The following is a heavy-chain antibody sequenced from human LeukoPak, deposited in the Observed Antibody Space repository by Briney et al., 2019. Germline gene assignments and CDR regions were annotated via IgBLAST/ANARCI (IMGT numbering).Heavy chain of an antibody. CDR1: GGSISSYY. CDR3: ARQIASAGTAGFDF. V-gene: IGHV4-4*07. Sequence: SETLSLTCTVCGGSISSYYWSWLRQPAGKGLEWIGRIYSTGSTNYNPSLKSRVTMSVDTSKNQFSLRLRSVTAADTAVYYCARQIASAGTAGFDFWGQGALVTVSS. CDR2: IYSTGST. J-gene: IGHJ4*02. D-gene: IGHD6-13*01.